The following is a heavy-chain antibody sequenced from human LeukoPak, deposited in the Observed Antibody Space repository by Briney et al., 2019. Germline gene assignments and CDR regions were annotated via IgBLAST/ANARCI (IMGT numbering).Heavy chain of an antibody. CDR2: IVVGSGNT. Sequence: PSVNLSCKASGFTFTSSAVQWVRQARGQRLGLIGWIVVGSGNTNYSQKFQERVTITRNMSTSTAYMELSSLRSEDTDVYYCPAAKYCSSTSCYALDYWGQGTLVTVSS. V-gene: IGHV1-58*01. CDR1: GFTFTSSA. J-gene: IGHJ4*02. CDR3: PAAKYCSSTSCYALDY. D-gene: IGHD2-2*01.